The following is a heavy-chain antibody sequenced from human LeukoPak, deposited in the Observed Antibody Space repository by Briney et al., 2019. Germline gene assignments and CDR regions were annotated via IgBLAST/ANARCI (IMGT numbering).Heavy chain of an antibody. V-gene: IGHV3-21*06. D-gene: IGHD3-3*02. CDR3: ARLLATWDYYYMDV. Sequence: AGGSLRLSCAASGFTFSTYAISWVRQAPGKGQEWVSCISSTSNYIFYADSVKGRFTISRDNAKNSVYLQMNSLRDEDTAVYFCARLLATWDYYYMDVWGKGTTVTVSS. J-gene: IGHJ6*03. CDR2: ISSTSNYI. CDR1: GFTFSTYA.